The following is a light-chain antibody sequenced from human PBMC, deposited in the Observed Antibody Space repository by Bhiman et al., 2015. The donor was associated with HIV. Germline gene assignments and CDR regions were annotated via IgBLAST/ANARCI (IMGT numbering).Light chain of an antibody. CDR1: KLGDKY. J-gene: IGLJ1*01. CDR3: QAWDSSTASRV. Sequence: SYELTQPPSVSVSPGQTASITCSGDKLGDKYTCWYQQKPGQSPVLVIYQDTKRPSGIPERFSGSNSGNTATLTINGTQGMDEADYYCQAWDSSTASRVFGTGTKVTVL. V-gene: IGLV3-1*01. CDR2: QDT.